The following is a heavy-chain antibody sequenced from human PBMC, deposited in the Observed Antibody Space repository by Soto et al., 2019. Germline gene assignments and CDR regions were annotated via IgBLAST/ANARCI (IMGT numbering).Heavy chain of an antibody. CDR2: IWYDGSYK. J-gene: IGHJ4*02. D-gene: IGHD1-7*01. Sequence: QVQLVESGGGVVQPGRSLRLSCAASGFTFNNYGMHWVRQAPGKGLEWGAVIWYDGSYKYNADSVKGRFTISRDTSKNTLYLQMNSLRGEDTAVYHCARGNWNYGYFDYWGQRTLVTVSS. V-gene: IGHV3-33*01. CDR1: GFTFNNYG. CDR3: ARGNWNYGYFDY.